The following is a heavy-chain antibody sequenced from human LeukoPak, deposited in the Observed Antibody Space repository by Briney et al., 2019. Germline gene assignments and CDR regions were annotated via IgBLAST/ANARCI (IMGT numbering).Heavy chain of an antibody. CDR1: GCSINNYF. D-gene: IGHD4-17*01. Sequence: SETLSLTCTVSGCSINNYFWSWFRQPPGKGLEWIGYIYYSGSTNYNPSLKSRVTISVDTSKNQFSLKLRSVTAADTAVYYCARHLDYGDCYFDYWGQGTLVTVSS. J-gene: IGHJ4*02. CDR2: IYYSGST. CDR3: ARHLDYGDCYFDY. V-gene: IGHV4-59*08.